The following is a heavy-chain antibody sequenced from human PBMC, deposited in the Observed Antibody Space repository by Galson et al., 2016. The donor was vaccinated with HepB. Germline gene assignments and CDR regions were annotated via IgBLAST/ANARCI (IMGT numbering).Heavy chain of an antibody. V-gene: IGHV3-30*03. D-gene: IGHD3-10*01. J-gene: IGHJ6*02. CDR1: RFTFTNYG. CDR3: ARVLFGSGSYWCLDV. Sequence: SLRLSCAASRFTFTNYGMNWLRQAPGKGLEWVAYISNDGSKRYFADSVKGRFTISRDNSKNTLFLQMNSLRDEDTAVYFCARVLFGSGSYWCLDVWGQGTTVTVSS. CDR2: ISNDGSKR.